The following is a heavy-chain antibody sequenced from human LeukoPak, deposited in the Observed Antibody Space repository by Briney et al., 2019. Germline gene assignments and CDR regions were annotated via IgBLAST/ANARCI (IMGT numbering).Heavy chain of an antibody. CDR3: ARDLLGYCSSTSCSYYYYGMDV. V-gene: IGHV3-7*03. Sequence: GSLRLSCAASGFTFSSYWMSWVRQAPGKGLEWVANIKQDGSEKYYVDSVKGRFTISRDNAKNSLYLQMNSLRAEDTAVYYCARDLLGYCSSTSCSYYYYGMDVWGQGTTVTVSS. J-gene: IGHJ6*02. D-gene: IGHD2-2*01. CDR1: GFTFSSYW. CDR2: IKQDGSEK.